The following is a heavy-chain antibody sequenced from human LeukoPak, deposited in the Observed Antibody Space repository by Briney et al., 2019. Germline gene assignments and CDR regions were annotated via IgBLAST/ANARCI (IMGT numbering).Heavy chain of an antibody. CDR3: AKGSYYDSSGSFYFDY. D-gene: IGHD3-22*01. CDR1: GFTFSSYA. Sequence: GGSLRLSCAASGFTFSSYAMSWVRQAPGKGLEWVSAISGGGGSTYYADSVKGRFTISRDNSKNTLYLQMNSLRAEDTAAYYCAKGSYYDSSGSFYFDYWGQGTLVTVSS. CDR2: ISGGGGST. J-gene: IGHJ4*02. V-gene: IGHV3-23*01.